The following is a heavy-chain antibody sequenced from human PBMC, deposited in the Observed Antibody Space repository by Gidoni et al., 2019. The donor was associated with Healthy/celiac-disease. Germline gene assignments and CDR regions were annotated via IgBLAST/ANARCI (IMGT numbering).Heavy chain of an antibody. J-gene: IGHJ1*01. V-gene: IGHV3-7*01. Sequence: EVQLVESGGGLVQPGGALRLSCAASGFPLSSYWMSWVRQAPGKGLEWVANIKQDGSEKYYVDSVKGRFTISRDNAKNSLYLQMNSLRAEDTAVYYCARGSIAEFQHWGQGTLVTVSS. CDR3: ARGSIAEFQH. CDR2: IKQDGSEK. D-gene: IGHD6-6*01. CDR1: GFPLSSYW.